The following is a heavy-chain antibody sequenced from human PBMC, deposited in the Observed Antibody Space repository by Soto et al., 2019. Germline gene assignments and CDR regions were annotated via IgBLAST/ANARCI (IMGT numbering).Heavy chain of an antibody. Sequence: QVQLQESGPGLVKPSQTLSLTCTVSVASISSGGYYWSWIPQHPGEGLEWIGYIYYSGSTSYNPSLKSRVTLSVDTSKNQFSLKLSSVTDADTAVYYCARESKYDTSGYPPWFAPWGQGTLVTVSS. J-gene: IGHJ5*02. D-gene: IGHD3-22*01. CDR3: ARESKYDTSGYPPWFAP. CDR2: IYYSGST. CDR1: VASISSGGYY. V-gene: IGHV4-31*03.